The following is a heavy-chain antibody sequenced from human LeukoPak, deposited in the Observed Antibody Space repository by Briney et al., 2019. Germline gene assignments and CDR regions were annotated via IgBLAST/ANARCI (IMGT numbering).Heavy chain of an antibody. CDR2: ISGSSSNI. Sequence: PGGSLRLSCAASGFTFSDYYMSWIRQAPGKGLEGVSYISGSSSNIQYADPVTGRFTISRDNAKNSLYLQMNSLRAEDTAVYYCVRDSAHVVVVPAVIPPGLDNWFDPWGQGTLVTVSS. CDR1: GFTFSDYY. CDR3: VRDSAHVVVVPAVIPPGLDNWFDP. D-gene: IGHD2-2*01. J-gene: IGHJ5*02. V-gene: IGHV3-11*05.